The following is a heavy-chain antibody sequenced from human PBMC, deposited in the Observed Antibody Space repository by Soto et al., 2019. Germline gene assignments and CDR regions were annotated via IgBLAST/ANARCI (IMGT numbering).Heavy chain of an antibody. J-gene: IGHJ4*02. CDR1: GYTFTSYD. CDR3: ATVGYSNYYFDY. D-gene: IGHD4-4*01. CDR2: FDPEDGET. Sequence: ASVKVSCKASGYTFTSYDINWVRRAPGKGLEWMGGFDPEDGETIYAQKFQGRVTMTEDTSTDTAYMELSSLRSEDTAVYYCATVGYSNYYFDYWGQGTLVTVSS. V-gene: IGHV1-24*01.